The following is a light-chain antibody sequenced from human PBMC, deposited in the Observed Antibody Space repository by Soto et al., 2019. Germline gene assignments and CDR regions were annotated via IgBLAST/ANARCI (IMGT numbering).Light chain of an antibody. CDR3: QQSNSFPLT. CDR2: AAS. J-gene: IGKJ4*01. V-gene: IGKV1-12*01. Sequence: DVQLTRSPSILSESVWEPVTITCRASQTIGTWLAWYQQKPGKAPKLLIYAASSLQSGVPSRFSGSGSGTDFTLAISSLQPEDFATYYCQQSNSFPLTFGGGTKVDIK. CDR1: QTIGTW.